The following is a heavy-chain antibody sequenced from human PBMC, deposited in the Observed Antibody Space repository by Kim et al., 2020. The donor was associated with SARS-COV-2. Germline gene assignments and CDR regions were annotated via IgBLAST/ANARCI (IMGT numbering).Heavy chain of an antibody. CDR1: GGSFSGYY. CDR2: INHSGST. D-gene: IGHD3-10*01. V-gene: IGHV4-34*01. J-gene: IGHJ4*02. CDR3: ARGVLLWFGDLAPKKLYYFDY. Sequence: SETLSLTCAVYGGSFSGYYWSWIRQPPGKGLEWIGEINHSGSTNYNPSLKSRVTISVDTSKNQFSLKLSSVTAADTAVYYCARGVLLWFGDLAPKKLYYFDYWGQGTLVTVSS.